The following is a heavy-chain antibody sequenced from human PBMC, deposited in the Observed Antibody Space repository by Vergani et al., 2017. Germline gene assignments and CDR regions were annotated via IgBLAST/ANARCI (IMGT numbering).Heavy chain of an antibody. CDR1: GYTFTGYY. CDR3: ARESGSYPKRSYYFDY. J-gene: IGHJ4*02. CDR2: INPNSGGT. V-gene: IGHV1-2*02. Sequence: QVPLVQSGAEVKKPGASVKVSCKASGYTFTGYYMHWVRQAPGQGLAWMGWINPNSGGTNYAQKFQGRVTMTRDTSISTAYMELSRLRSDDTAVYYCARESGSYPKRSYYFDYWGQGTLVTVSS. D-gene: IGHD1-26*01.